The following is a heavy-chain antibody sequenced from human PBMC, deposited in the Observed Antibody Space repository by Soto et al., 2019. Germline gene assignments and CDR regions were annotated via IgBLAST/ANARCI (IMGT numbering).Heavy chain of an antibody. Sequence: QVQLQESGPGLVKPSETLSLTCVVSGDSIIRSFWGWIRQPPGRVLEWSAYISDSGITFSNPSLKSRLSMSGDTSKNEFSLTLTAMNAADTAIYYCARGAWDFSGPDTFDFWGQGTLVTVSS. V-gene: IGHV4-59*01. CDR3: ARGAWDFSGPDTFDF. D-gene: IGHD1-26*01. J-gene: IGHJ3*01. CDR1: GDSIIRSF. CDR2: ISDSGIT.